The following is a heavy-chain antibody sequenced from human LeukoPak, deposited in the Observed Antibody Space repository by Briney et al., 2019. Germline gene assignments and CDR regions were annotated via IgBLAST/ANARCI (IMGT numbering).Heavy chain of an antibody. V-gene: IGHV3-30*04. CDR2: ISYDGSEK. CDR3: AREFSSYYFDY. J-gene: IGHJ4*02. CDR1: GLTFGSYG. Sequence: PGGSLSLSCGAPGLTFGSYGFHWVRQAPGKGLEGVAVISYDGSEKYYADSVKGRFTVSRDNSKNTLYLEVNRLRAEDTAIYYCAREFSSYYFDYWGQGTPVTVSS.